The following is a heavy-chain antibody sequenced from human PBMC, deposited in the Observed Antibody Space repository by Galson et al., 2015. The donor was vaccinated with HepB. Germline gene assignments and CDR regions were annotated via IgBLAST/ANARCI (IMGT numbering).Heavy chain of an antibody. CDR2: TYYRSKWYN. CDR3: ARENIMITFGGPNYFDY. J-gene: IGHJ4*02. CDR1: GDSVSSNSAA. V-gene: IGHV6-1*01. Sequence: CAISGDSVSSNSAAWNWIRQSPSRGLEWLGRTYYRSKWYNDYAVSVKSRITINPDTSKNQFSLQLNSVTPEDTAVYYCARENIMITFGGPNYFDYWGQGTLVTVSS. D-gene: IGHD3-16*01.